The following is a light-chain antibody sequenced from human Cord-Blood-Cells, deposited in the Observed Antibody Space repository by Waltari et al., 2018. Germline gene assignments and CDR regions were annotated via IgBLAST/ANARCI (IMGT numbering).Light chain of an antibody. CDR1: SSDVGSYNL. CDR2: EGS. Sequence: QSALTQPASVSGSPGQSITISCTGTSSDVGSYNLVSWYQQHPGKAPILMIYEGSKRPSGVSNRFSGSKSGNTASLTISGLQAEDEADYYCCSYAGSSTVVFGGGTKLTVL. J-gene: IGLJ2*01. V-gene: IGLV2-23*01. CDR3: CSYAGSSTVV.